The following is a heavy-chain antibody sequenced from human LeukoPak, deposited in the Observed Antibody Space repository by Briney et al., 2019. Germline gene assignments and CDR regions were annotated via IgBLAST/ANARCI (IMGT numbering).Heavy chain of an antibody. Sequence: GESLKISFQGSGYPFTNYWIAWVRQMPGKGLEWMGMIYPGDSDTRYSPSFQGQVTFSADKSISTAYLQWSSLQASDTAMYYCATSILTSESTVFDYWGPGTLVTVSS. J-gene: IGHJ4*02. V-gene: IGHV5-51*01. CDR1: GYPFTNYW. CDR3: ATSILTSESTVFDY. CDR2: IYPGDSDT.